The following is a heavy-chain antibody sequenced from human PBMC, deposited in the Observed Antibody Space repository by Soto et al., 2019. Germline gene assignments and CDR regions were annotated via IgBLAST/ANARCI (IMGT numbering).Heavy chain of an antibody. V-gene: IGHV4-30-4*01. D-gene: IGHD5-12*01. CDR1: GGSISSGDYY. J-gene: IGHJ4*02. Sequence: QVQLQESGPGLVKPSQTLSLTCTVSGGSISSGDYYWSWIRQPPGKGLEWIGYIYYSGSTYYNPSLQGPVTKSAPTSKNQFSLKLSSVPAADTAVYYCAREAIVANFDYWGQGTLVTVSS. CDR2: IYYSGST. CDR3: AREAIVANFDY.